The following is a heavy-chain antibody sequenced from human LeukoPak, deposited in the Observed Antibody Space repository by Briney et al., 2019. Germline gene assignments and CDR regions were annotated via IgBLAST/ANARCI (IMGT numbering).Heavy chain of an antibody. CDR3: ARAVPPLDWFDP. Sequence: GGSLRFSCAASGFTFSSYGMHWVRQAPGKGLEWVAVIWYDGSNKYYADSVKGRFTISRDDSKNTLYLQMNSLRAEDTAVYYCARAVPPLDWFDPWGQGTLVTVSS. V-gene: IGHV3-33*01. J-gene: IGHJ5*01. D-gene: IGHD3-16*02. CDR1: GFTFSSYG. CDR2: IWYDGSNK.